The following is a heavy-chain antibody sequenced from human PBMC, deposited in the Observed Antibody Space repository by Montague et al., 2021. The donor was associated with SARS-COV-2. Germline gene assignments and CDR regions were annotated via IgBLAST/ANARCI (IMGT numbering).Heavy chain of an antibody. CDR1: GGSFSGYY. D-gene: IGHD3-16*02. J-gene: IGHJ5*02. CDR3: ARGYDYVWGSYRYLHWFDP. Sequence: SETLSLTCAVYGGSFSGYYWSWIRQPPGKGLEWIGEFNHSGSTNYNPSLKSRVTISVDTSKNQFSLKLSSVTAADTAVYYCARGYDYVWGSYRYLHWFDPWGQGTLVTVSS. V-gene: IGHV4-34*01. CDR2: FNHSGST.